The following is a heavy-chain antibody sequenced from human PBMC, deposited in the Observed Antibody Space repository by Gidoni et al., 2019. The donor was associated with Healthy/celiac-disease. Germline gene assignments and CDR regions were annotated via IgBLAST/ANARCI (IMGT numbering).Heavy chain of an antibody. J-gene: IGHJ4*02. CDR3: ARGRAGIAVAGTFDY. V-gene: IGHV4-34*01. D-gene: IGHD6-19*01. CDR1: GGSFSGYY. Sequence: QVQLQQWGAGLLKPSETLSLTCAVYGGSFSGYYWSWIRQPPGKGLEWIGEINHSGSTNYNPSLKSRVTISVDTSKNQFSLKLSSVTAADTAVYYCARGRAGIAVAGTFDYWGQGTLVTVSS. CDR2: INHSGST.